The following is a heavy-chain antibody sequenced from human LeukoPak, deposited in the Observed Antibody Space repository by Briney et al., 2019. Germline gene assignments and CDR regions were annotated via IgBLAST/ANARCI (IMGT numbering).Heavy chain of an antibody. D-gene: IGHD2-15*01. V-gene: IGHV3-7*01. CDR3: AKGWWYWRE. Sequence: PGGSLRLSCAASGFTFSSYWMTWVREAPGKGVEWVANIKQDGSEKYYVGSVEGRFTISRDNAKNSLYLQMNSLRAEDTAVYYCAKGWWYWREWGQGTLVTVSS. CDR2: IKQDGSEK. J-gene: IGHJ4*02. CDR1: GFTFSSYW.